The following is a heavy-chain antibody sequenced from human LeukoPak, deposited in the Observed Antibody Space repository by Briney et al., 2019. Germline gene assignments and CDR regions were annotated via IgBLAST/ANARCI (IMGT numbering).Heavy chain of an antibody. CDR1: GGSISSSSYY. J-gene: IGHJ4*02. Sequence: SETLSLTCTVSGGSISSSSYYWGWIRQPPGKGLEWIGNIYYSGSTYYNPSLKSRVTISVDTSKKQFSLKLSSVTAADTAVYYCARSTGWLQEFDYWGQGTLVTVSS. D-gene: IGHD5-24*01. CDR3: ARSTGWLQEFDY. V-gene: IGHV4-39*01. CDR2: IYYSGST.